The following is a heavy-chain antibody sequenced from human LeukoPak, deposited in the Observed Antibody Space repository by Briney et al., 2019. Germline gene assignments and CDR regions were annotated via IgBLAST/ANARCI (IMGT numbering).Heavy chain of an antibody. CDR1: GFTFSSYS. J-gene: IGHJ4*02. D-gene: IGHD2-8*01. CDR3: AREKVGVSFDY. Sequence: GGSLRLSCAASGFTFSSYSMNWVRQAPGKGLEWVSSISVTSSYKYYADSVKGRFTISRDNAKNSLYLQMNSLRADDTAVYYCAREKVGVSFDYWGQGTLVTVSS. V-gene: IGHV3-21*06. CDR2: ISVTSSYK.